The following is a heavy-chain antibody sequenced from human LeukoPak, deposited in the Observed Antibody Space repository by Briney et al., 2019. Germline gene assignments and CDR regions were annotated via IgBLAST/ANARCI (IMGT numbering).Heavy chain of an antibody. J-gene: IGHJ3*02. CDR3: ARETYDSSGSTMGDAFDI. CDR2: IIPILGIA. D-gene: IGHD3-22*01. Sequence: SVKVSCKASGGTFSSYTISWVRQAPGQGLEWMGRIIPILGIANYAQKFQGRVTITADKSTSTAYMEQSSLRSEDAAVYYCARETYDSSGSTMGDAFDIWGQGTMVTVSS. V-gene: IGHV1-69*04. CDR1: GGTFSSYT.